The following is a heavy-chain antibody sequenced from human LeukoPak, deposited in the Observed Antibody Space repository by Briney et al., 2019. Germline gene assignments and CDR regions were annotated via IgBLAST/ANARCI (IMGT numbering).Heavy chain of an antibody. V-gene: IGHV4-59*01. CDR3: ARNFPGRTEDV. J-gene: IGHJ6*04. Sequence: SETLSLTCTVSGGSISSYYWSWIRQPPGKGLEWIGYIYYSGSTNYNPSLKSRVTISVDTSKNQFSLKLSSVTAADTAVYYCARNFPGRTEDVWGKGTTVSVSS. CDR1: GGSISSYY. CDR2: IYYSGST.